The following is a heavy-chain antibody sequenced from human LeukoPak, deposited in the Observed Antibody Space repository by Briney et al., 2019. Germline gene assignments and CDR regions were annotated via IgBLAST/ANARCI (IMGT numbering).Heavy chain of an antibody. V-gene: IGHV3-23*01. CDR3: AKDLERGYSGIRWFDP. D-gene: IGHD5-12*01. Sequence: GGSLRLSCAASGFTFSSYAMSWVRQAPGKGLEWVSAISGSGGSTYYADSVKGRFTISRDNSKNTLYLQMNSLRAEDTAVYYCAKDLERGYSGIRWFDPWGQGTLVTVSS. CDR2: ISGSGGST. J-gene: IGHJ5*02. CDR1: GFTFSSYA.